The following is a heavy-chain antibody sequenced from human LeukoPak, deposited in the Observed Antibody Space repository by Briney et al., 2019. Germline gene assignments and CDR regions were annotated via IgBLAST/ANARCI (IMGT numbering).Heavy chain of an antibody. CDR1: GLTFSSYW. D-gene: IGHD5-24*01. J-gene: IGHJ4*02. CDR2: IKQDGSEK. CDR3: ARLRGGYRLY. Sequence: GGSLRLSCAASGLTFSSYWMSWVRQAPGKGLEWVGNIKQDGSEKYYVDSVKGRFTISRDNAKNSLHLQMNSLRAEDTAVYYCARLRGGYRLYWGQGTLVTVSS. V-gene: IGHV3-7*02.